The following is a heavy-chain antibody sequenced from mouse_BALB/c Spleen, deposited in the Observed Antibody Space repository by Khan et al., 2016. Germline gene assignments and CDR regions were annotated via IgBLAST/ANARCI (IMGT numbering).Heavy chain of an antibody. CDR2: INTYTGEP. CDR1: GYTFTNYG. CDR3: ARPEHGNNRGFAY. Sequence: QIQLVQSGPELKKPGETVRISCKASGYTFTNYGMNWVKQAPGKGLKWMGWINTYTGEPTYADDFKGRFAFSLETSASTAYLQIKNLKNEDTATLFCARPEHGNNRGFAYWGQGTLVTVSA. D-gene: IGHD1-3*01. J-gene: IGHJ3*01. V-gene: IGHV9-3-1*01.